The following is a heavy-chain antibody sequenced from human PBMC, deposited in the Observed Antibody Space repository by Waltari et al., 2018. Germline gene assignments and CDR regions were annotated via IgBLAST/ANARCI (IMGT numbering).Heavy chain of an antibody. CDR2: SSPNSGVT. CDR1: GYTFTDWY. J-gene: IGHJ4*02. D-gene: IGHD2-15*01. Sequence: QVQLVQSGAEVKKPGASVKVSCKASGYTFTDWYMYWVRQATGQGLEWMGRSSPNSGVTNYAQKCQGRVTMTRDTSISTAYMELSRLTYDDTAVYYCAKGGDCNGGSCNFDYWGQGTVVTVSS. CDR3: AKGGDCNGGSCNFDY. V-gene: IGHV1-2*06.